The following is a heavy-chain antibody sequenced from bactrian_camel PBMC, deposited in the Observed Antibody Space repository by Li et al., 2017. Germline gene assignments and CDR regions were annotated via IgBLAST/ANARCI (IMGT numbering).Heavy chain of an antibody. J-gene: IGHJ4*01. Sequence: HVQLVESGGGSVEAGGSLRLSCVASGSMPSMNCLGWVRQAPGKEREGVAHLYSVGGDTYYADSVKGRFTISQDNNKNTLYLQMESLKPEDTAIYYCGAVPKGTLCRYENFNYSGRGTQVTVS. CDR3: GAVPKGTLCRYENFNY. CDR1: GSMPSMNC. CDR2: LYSVGGDT. D-gene: IGHD3*01. V-gene: IGHV3S54*01.